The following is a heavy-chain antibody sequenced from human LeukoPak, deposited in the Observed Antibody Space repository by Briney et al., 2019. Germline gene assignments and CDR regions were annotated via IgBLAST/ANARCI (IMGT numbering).Heavy chain of an antibody. V-gene: IGHV3-53*01. CDR2: IYGGGNT. J-gene: IGHJ4*02. D-gene: IGHD3-22*01. Sequence: PGGSLRLSCAASGFSVSTNYMSWVRQAPGKGLEWVSIIYGGGNTYYADSVKGRFTISRDNSKNTLYLQMNSLRAEDTAVYYCAKASAMIVVVSKHFDYWGQGTLVTVSS. CDR1: GFSVSTNY. CDR3: AKASAMIVVVSKHFDY.